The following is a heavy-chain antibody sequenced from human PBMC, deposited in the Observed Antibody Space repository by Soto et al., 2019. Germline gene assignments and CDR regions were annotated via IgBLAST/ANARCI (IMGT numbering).Heavy chain of an antibody. CDR1: GGTFSSYA. Sequence: ASVKVSCKASGGTFSSYAISWVRQAPGQGLEWMGGIIPIFGTANYAQKFQGRVTITADESTSTAYMELSSLRSEDTAVYYCARHSSRVSLRTYYYYYYGMDFWAQGTTVTVSS. V-gene: IGHV1-69*13. D-gene: IGHD2-15*01. CDR2: IIPIFGTA. CDR3: ARHSSRVSLRTYYYYYYGMDF. J-gene: IGHJ6*02.